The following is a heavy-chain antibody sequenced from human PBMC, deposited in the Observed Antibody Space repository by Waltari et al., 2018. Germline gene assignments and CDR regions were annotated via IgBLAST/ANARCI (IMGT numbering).Heavy chain of an antibody. D-gene: IGHD3-10*01. J-gene: IGHJ4*02. V-gene: IGHV3-33*01. CDR1: GFTFSSYG. Sequence: QVQLVESGGGVVQPGRSLRLSCAASGFTFSSYGTPWVRQAPGKGLEWVAVIWYDGSNKYYADSVKGRFTISRDNSKNTLYLQMNSLRAEDTAVYYCARDYRGHYFDYWGQGTLVTVSS. CDR2: IWYDGSNK. CDR3: ARDYRGHYFDY.